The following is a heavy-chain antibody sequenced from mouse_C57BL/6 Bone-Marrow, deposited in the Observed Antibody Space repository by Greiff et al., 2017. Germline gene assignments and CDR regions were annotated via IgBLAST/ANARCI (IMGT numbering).Heavy chain of an antibody. J-gene: IGHJ3*01. Sequence: VQLQQSGAELVMPGASVKLSCKASGYTFTSYWMHWVKQRPGQGLEWIGEIDPSDSYTNYNQKFKGKSTLTVDKYSSTAYMQLSRLTSEDSAVYYCARGGYLAWFAYWGQGTLVTVSA. CDR3: ARGGYLAWFAY. D-gene: IGHD2-3*01. V-gene: IGHV1-69*01. CDR2: IDPSDSYT. CDR1: GYTFTSYW.